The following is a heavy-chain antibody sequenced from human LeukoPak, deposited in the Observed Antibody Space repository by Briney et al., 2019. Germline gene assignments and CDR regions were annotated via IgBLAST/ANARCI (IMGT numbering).Heavy chain of an antibody. CDR3: ARDLLTPSIAAAGISSDAFDI. V-gene: IGHV3-30*04. J-gene: IGHJ3*02. Sequence: GGSLRLSCAASGFTFSSYEMNWVRQAPGKGLEWVAVISYDGSNKYYADSVKGRFTISRDNSKNTLYLQMNSLRAEDTAVYYCARDLLTPSIAAAGISSDAFDIWGQGTMVTVSS. D-gene: IGHD6-13*01. CDR1: GFTFSSYE. CDR2: ISYDGSNK.